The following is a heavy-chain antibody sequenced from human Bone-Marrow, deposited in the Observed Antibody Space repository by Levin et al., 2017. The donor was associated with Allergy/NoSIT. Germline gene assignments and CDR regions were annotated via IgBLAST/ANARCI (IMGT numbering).Heavy chain of an antibody. CDR1: GYSFTDYY. Sequence: GESLKISCQASGYSFTDYYIHWLRQAPGQGLEWVGRLKPDTGDTIYAQKFQGRVTLTRDTTISTAYLELISLTSSDTAVYYCSRVMAAVTERDYWGQGTLVIVSS. CDR3: SRVMAAVTERDY. J-gene: IGHJ4*02. D-gene: IGHD2-21*02. V-gene: IGHV1-2*06. CDR2: LKPDTGDT.